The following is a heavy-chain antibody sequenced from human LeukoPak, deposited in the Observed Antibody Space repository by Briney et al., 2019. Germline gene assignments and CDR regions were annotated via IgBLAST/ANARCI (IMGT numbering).Heavy chain of an antibody. CDR3: AGDTFYYDSSGLDY. V-gene: IGHV3-21*01. CDR2: ISSSTSYI. J-gene: IGHJ4*02. D-gene: IGHD3-22*01. CDR1: GFTFSSYS. Sequence: PGGSLRLSCAASGFTFSSYSMNWVRQAPGKGLEWVSSISSSTSYIYYADSVKGRFTISRDNAKNSLYLQMNSLRAEDTAVYYCAGDTFYYDSSGLDYWGQGTLVTVSS.